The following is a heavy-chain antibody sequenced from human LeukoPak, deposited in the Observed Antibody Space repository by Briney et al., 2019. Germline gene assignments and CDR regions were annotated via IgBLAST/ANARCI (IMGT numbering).Heavy chain of an antibody. CDR2: ISYDGSNK. D-gene: IGHD2-21*02. CDR3: PRAYCGGDCYSAY. CDR1: GVTFSIYA. J-gene: IGHJ4*02. V-gene: IGHV3-30*04. Sequence: PGGSLRLSCAPSGVTFSIYAMHWVCQAPGKGLEREAAISYDGSNKYYADSVKGRFTISRDNSKNTLYLQMNSLRAEDTAVYYCPRAYCGGDCYSAYWGQGTLVTVSS.